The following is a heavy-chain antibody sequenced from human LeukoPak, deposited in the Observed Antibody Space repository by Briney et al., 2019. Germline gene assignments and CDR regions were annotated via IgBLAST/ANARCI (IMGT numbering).Heavy chain of an antibody. CDR2: ISGSGGST. CDR3: ASSRLGSGSYYFTIYNWFDP. CDR1: GFTFSSYA. V-gene: IGHV3-23*01. Sequence: GGSLRLSCAASGFTFSSYAMSWVRQAPGKGLEWVSAISGSGGSTYYADSVKGRFTISRDNSKNTLYLQMNSLRAEDTAVYYCASSRLGSGSYYFTIYNWFDPWGQGTLVTVSS. J-gene: IGHJ5*02. D-gene: IGHD1-26*01.